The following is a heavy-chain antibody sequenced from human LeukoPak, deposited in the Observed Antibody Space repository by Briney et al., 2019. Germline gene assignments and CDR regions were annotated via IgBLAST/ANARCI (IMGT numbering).Heavy chain of an antibody. D-gene: IGHD6-13*01. CDR1: GFIFSNYA. Sequence: GGSLRLSCTTSGFIFSNYAMSWVRQAPGKGPEWVSGISGGGGGTYYADSVKGRFTISRDNSKNTLYLQMNSLRAEDTAVYYCARDNRGSIEQQPHDAFDIWGQGTMVTVSS. V-gene: IGHV3-23*01. J-gene: IGHJ3*02. CDR2: ISGGGGGT. CDR3: ARDNRGSIEQQPHDAFDI.